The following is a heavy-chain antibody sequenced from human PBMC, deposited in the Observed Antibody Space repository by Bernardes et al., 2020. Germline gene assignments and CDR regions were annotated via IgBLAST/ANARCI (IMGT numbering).Heavy chain of an antibody. J-gene: IGHJ4*02. CDR1: GFTFSSYA. Sequence: GGSLRLSCAASGFTFSSYAMSWVRQAPGKGLEWVSAISGSGGSTYYADSVKGRFTISRDNSKNTLYLQMNSLRAEDTAVYYCAKTGYDFWSGYYTGGSYYFDYWGQGTLVTVSS. V-gene: IGHV3-23*01. D-gene: IGHD3-3*01. CDR3: AKTGYDFWSGYYTGGSYYFDY. CDR2: ISGSGGST.